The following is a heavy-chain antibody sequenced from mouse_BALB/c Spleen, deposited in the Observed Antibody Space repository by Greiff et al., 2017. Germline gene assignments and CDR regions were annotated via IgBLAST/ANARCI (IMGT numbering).Heavy chain of an antibody. CDR2: ISSGGSYT. Sequence: EVMLVESGGGLVKPGGSLKLSCAASGFTFSSYAMSWVRQSPEKRLEWVAEISSGGSYTYYPDTVTGRFTISRDNAKNTLYLEMSSLRSEDTAMYYCARDGDYRYAMDYWGQGTSVTVSS. D-gene: IGHD2-14*01. J-gene: IGHJ4*01. CDR1: GFTFSSYA. V-gene: IGHV5-9-4*01. CDR3: ARDGDYRYAMDY.